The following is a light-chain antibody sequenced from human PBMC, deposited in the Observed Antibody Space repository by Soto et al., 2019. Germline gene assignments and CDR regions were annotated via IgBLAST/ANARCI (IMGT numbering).Light chain of an antibody. CDR3: QSYDSSLRAWV. Sequence: QSVLTQPPSVSGAPGQRVTISCTWSSSNIGAGYDVHWYQQLPGTAPKLLIYGNSNRPSGVPDRVSGSKSGTSASLAITGLQAEDEADYYCQSYDSSLRAWVFGGGTKLTVL. J-gene: IGLJ3*02. CDR1: SSNIGAGYD. CDR2: GNS. V-gene: IGLV1-40*01.